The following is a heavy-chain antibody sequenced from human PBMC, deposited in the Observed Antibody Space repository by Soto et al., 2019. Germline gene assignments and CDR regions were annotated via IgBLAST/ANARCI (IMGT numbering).Heavy chain of an antibody. J-gene: IGHJ4*02. Sequence: QVQLQESGPGLVKPSQTLSLSCTVSGGSIRSGGYYWSWIRQHPGKGLEWIGYIYYSGSTYYNPSLKSRITISVDTAKTQSSLRLSFVTAADTAVYYCAREPSIWGQGTLVTVS. V-gene: IGHV4-31*03. CDR3: AREPSI. CDR2: IYYSGST. CDR1: GGSIRSGGYY.